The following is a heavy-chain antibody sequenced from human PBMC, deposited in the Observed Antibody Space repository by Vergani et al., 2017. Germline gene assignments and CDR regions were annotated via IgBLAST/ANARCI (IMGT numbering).Heavy chain of an antibody. V-gene: IGHV1-46*03. D-gene: IGHD1-14*01. CDR1: GYTFTNYY. Sequence: QVLLLQSGAEVKKPGASVRVSCKTSGYTFTNYYIHWVRQAPGQGLEWMGIINPISGSTTYAQQFQGRLTMTRDTSTSTVYMDRINLRSEDTAVSYCATPHGDILPPGPRRLDYWGQGTLVTVSS. J-gene: IGHJ4*02. CDR3: ATPHGDILPPGPRRLDY. CDR2: INPISGST.